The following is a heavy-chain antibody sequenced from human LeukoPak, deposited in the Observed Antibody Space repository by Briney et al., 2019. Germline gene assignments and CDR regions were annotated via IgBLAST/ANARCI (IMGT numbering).Heavy chain of an antibody. Sequence: TGGSLRLSCAASGFTFSKYAMSWVRQAPGKGLEWVSGIGDSGGSTCHADSVKGRFTISRDNSKNTLYLQMNSLRAEDTAIYYCAKDGGSRYCSSAGCDPFRYWGQGTLVTVSS. D-gene: IGHD2-2*01. CDR2: IGDSGGST. J-gene: IGHJ4*02. CDR3: AKDGGSRYCSSAGCDPFRY. CDR1: GFTFSKYA. V-gene: IGHV3-23*01.